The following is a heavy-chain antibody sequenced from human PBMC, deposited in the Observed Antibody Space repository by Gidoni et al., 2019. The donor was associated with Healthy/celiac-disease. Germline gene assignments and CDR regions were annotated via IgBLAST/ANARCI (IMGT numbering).Heavy chain of an antibody. CDR3: ARASIAARRAYYYYGMDV. CDR1: GYTFTSYD. J-gene: IGHJ6*02. D-gene: IGHD6-6*01. CDR2: MNPNSGNT. Sequence: QVQLVQSGAEVKKPGASGKVSCKASGYTFTSYDINWVRQATGQGLEWMGWMNPNSGNTGYAQKFQGRVTMTRNTSISTAYMELSSLRSEDTAVYYCARASIAARRAYYYYGMDVWGQGTTVTVSS. V-gene: IGHV1-8*01.